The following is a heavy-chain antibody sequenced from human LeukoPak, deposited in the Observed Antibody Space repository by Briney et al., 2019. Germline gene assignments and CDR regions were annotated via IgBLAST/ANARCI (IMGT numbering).Heavy chain of an antibody. Sequence: TLSLTCTVSGGSISSGGYYWSWIRQPPGKGLEWIGYIYHSGSTYYNPSLKSRVTISVDRSKNQFSLKLSSVTAADTAVYYCARVDDTMIRGVMGFDYWGQGTLVTVSS. V-gene: IGHV4-30-2*01. CDR3: ARVDDTMIRGVMGFDY. J-gene: IGHJ4*02. CDR1: GGSISSGGYY. CDR2: IYHSGST. D-gene: IGHD3-10*01.